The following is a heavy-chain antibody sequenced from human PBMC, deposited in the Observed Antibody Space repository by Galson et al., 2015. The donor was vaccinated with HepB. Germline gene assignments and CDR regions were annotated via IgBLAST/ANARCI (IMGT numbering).Heavy chain of an antibody. D-gene: IGHD1-14*01. V-gene: IGHV3-9*01. CDR2: IDWSSGRI. J-gene: IGHJ3*02. CDR1: GFKFQDYG. Sequence: SLRLSCAASGFKFQDYGMQWVRQAPGKGLEWVSGIDWSSGRIGYADSVKGRFTISRDNTRNSLYLHMNSLRPEDSALYYCAKDTGDNDAFDTWGQGTMVTVSS. CDR3: AKDTGDNDAFDT.